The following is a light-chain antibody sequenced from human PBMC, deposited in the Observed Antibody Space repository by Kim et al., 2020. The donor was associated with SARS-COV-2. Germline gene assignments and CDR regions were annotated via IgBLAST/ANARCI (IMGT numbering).Light chain of an antibody. J-gene: IGLJ1*01. V-gene: IGLV1-44*01. CDR3: AAWDESLNAFYV. CDR1: GSNIESNT. CDR2: TND. Sequence: GDHISCSGRGSNIESNTENWFQQVPAKATKLFNATNDQRSYGVLDRFSGFKSGTSASLAISGLQSEDEADYYCAAWDESLNAFYVFGTGTKVTVL.